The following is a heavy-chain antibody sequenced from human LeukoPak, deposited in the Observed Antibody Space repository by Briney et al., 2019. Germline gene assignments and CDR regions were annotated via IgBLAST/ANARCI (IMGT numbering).Heavy chain of an antibody. J-gene: IGHJ4*02. CDR2: INPNSGDT. CDR1: GYTFTGYY. CDR3: APTSVSYFDY. V-gene: IGHV1-2*02. Sequence: ASVKVSCKTSGYTFTGYYMHWVRQAPGQGLEWMGWINPNSGDTNYAQKFQGRVSMTRDTSISTAYMELSGLRSDDTAVCYCAPTSVSYFDYWGQGTLVTVSS. D-gene: IGHD2-2*01.